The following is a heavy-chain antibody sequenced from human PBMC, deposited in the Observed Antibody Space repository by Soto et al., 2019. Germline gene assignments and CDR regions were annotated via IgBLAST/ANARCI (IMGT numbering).Heavy chain of an antibody. V-gene: IGHV3-23*01. CDR2: ISGSGGST. CDR1: GFTFSSYA. Sequence: GGSLRLSCAASGFTFSSYAMSWVRQAPGKGLEWVSAISGSGGSTYYADSVKGRFTISRDNSKNTLYLQMNSLRAEDTAVYYCAKIPRDYDFWSGYSTPFDYWGQGT. J-gene: IGHJ4*02. D-gene: IGHD3-3*01. CDR3: AKIPRDYDFWSGYSTPFDY.